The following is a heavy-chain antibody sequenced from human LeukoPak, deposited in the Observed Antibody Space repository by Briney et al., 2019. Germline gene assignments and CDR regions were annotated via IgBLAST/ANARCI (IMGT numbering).Heavy chain of an antibody. CDR2: IYWDDDK. J-gene: IGHJ4*02. Sequence: SGPTLVNPTQPLTLTCTFSGFSLRTRGVGVGWIPPPPGRALEWLALIYWDDDKRYSASLKSRLTITNDTSKNQVVLTMTNMDPVYTATYFCTHSRRSLVDYWGQGALVSVSS. CDR1: GFSLRTRGVG. CDR3: THSRRSLVDY. V-gene: IGHV2-5*02.